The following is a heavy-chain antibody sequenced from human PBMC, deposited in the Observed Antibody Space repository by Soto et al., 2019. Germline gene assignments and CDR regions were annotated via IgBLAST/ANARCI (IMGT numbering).Heavy chain of an antibody. V-gene: IGHV1-69*06. CDR2: IIPVTDTP. D-gene: IGHD3-10*01. CDR3: ARGNKGPGHYGPGSQGWYGP. CDR1: GGTFSSHA. Sequence: GASVKVSCKVSGGTFSSHAINWLRQAPGQGLEWMGVIIPVTDTPNNAEKFQGRVTITADKSTTTVYMELSSLTFDDTAVYFCARGNKGPGHYGPGSQGWYGPWGQGTLVTVSS. J-gene: IGHJ5*02.